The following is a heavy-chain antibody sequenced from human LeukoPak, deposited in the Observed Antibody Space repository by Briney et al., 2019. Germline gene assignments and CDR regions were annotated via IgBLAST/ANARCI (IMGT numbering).Heavy chain of an antibody. CDR3: ARDFGSGSYFWFDP. D-gene: IGHD1-26*01. CDR1: GFTFSSYS. V-gene: IGHV3-21*01. Sequence: GGSLRLSCAASGFTFSSYSMNWVRQAPGKGLEWVSSISSSSSYIYYADSVKGRFTISRDNDKNSLYLQMNSLRAEDTAVYYCARDFGSGSYFWFDPWGQGTLVTVSS. CDR2: ISSSSSYI. J-gene: IGHJ5*02.